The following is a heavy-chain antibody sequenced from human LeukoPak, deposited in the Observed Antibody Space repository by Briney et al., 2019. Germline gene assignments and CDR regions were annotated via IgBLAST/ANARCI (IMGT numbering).Heavy chain of an antibody. D-gene: IGHD3-22*01. Sequence: GWSLRLSCAASGFTFSSYAMSWVRQAPGNGMEWVAAISGSGDSTYYAVSVKGRFTISRDNCKNTLYLQMNSLRAEDTVVYYCAKSPNSITMIVVVISLDAFDIWGQGTMVSVSS. CDR1: GFTFSSYA. V-gene: IGHV3-23*01. CDR3: AKSPNSITMIVVVISLDAFDI. CDR2: ISGSGDST. J-gene: IGHJ3*02.